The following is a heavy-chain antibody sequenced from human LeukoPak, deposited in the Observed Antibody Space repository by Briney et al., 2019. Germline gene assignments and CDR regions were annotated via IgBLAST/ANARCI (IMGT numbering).Heavy chain of an antibody. D-gene: IGHD6-19*01. CDR1: GGSISSYY. J-gene: IGHJ4*02. CDR3: ASSIAVVCFDY. CDR2: IYYSGST. V-gene: IGHV4-59*08. Sequence: SETLSLTCTVSGGSISSYYWSWIRQPPGKGLEWIGYIYYSGSTNYNPSLKSRVTISVDTSKDQFSLKLSSVTAADTAVYYCASSIAVVCFDYWGQGTLVTVSS.